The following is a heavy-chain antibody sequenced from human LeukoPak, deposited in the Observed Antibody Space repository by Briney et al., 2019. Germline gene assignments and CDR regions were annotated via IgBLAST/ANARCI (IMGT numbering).Heavy chain of an antibody. D-gene: IGHD3-22*01. CDR1: GYTFTSYG. Sequence: GASVKVSCKASGYTFTSYGISWVRQAPGQGLEWMGWISAYNGNTNYAQKLQGRVTMTTDTSTSTAYMELRSLRSDDTAVYYCARDIIAFGPGCYDSSGYYDAFDIWGQGTMVTVSS. V-gene: IGHV1-18*01. CDR2: ISAYNGNT. CDR3: ARDIIAFGPGCYDSSGYYDAFDI. J-gene: IGHJ3*02.